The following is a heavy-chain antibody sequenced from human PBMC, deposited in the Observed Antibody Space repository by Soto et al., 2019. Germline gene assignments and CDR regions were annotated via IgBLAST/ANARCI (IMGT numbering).Heavy chain of an antibody. CDR1: GFTFSNYG. J-gene: IGHJ4*02. V-gene: IGHV3-33*01. CDR3: ARDPSHGSGSYLDY. Sequence: PGGSLRLSCAASGFTFSNYGMHWVRQAPGKGLEWVAVIWYDGSNKYYADSVKGRFTISRDNSKNTLYVQMNSLRAEDTAVYYCARDPSHGSGSYLDYWGQGTRVTVSS. CDR2: IWYDGSNK. D-gene: IGHD3-10*01.